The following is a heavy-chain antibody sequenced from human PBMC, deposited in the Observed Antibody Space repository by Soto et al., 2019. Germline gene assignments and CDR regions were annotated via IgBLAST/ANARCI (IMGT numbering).Heavy chain of an antibody. CDR1: GFSLSTTAVG. Sequence: SGPTLVNPTQTLTLTCTFSGFSLSTTAVGVGWIRQPPGKALEWVAVIYWDDDKRYSPSLKSRLTITKDTSKNQVVLTMTNMDPVDIATYYCAHIAYAWVLGGFDYWGQGTLVTVSS. J-gene: IGHJ4*02. CDR3: AHIAYAWVLGGFDY. D-gene: IGHD3-16*01. V-gene: IGHV2-5*02. CDR2: IYWDDDK.